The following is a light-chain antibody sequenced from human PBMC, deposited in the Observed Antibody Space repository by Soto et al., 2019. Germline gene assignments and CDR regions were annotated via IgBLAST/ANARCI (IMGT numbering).Light chain of an antibody. CDR2: DAS. J-gene: IGKJ1*01. Sequence: DIQMTQSPSTLSASVGDRVTTPCRASQSISSWLAWYQQKPGTAPKLLIYDASSLESGVPSRFSGSGSGTEFTLTISSLQPDDFATYYCQQYNSYSSWTFGQGTKVDIK. CDR1: QSISSW. CDR3: QQYNSYSSWT. V-gene: IGKV1-5*01.